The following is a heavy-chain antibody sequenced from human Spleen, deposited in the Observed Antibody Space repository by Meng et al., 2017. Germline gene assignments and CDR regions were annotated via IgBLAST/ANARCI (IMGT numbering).Heavy chain of an antibody. J-gene: IGHJ6*02. V-gene: IGHV4-34*01. CDR2: INHSGST. Sequence: ESLKISCAASGFTFSSYAMSWIRQPPGKGLEWIGEINHSGSTNYNPSLKSRVTISVDTSKNQFSLKLSSVTAADTAVYYCARGRTGSYSRLIYYGMDVWGQGTTVTVSS. D-gene: IGHD3-10*01. CDR3: ARGRTGSYSRLIYYGMDV. CDR1: GFTFSSYA.